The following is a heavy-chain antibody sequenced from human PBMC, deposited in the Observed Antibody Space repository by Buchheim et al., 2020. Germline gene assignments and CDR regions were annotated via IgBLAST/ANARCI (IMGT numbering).Heavy chain of an antibody. CDR1: GFTFSSYG. Sequence: QVQLVESGGGVVQPGRSLRLSCAASGFTFSSYGMHWVRQAPGKGLEWVAVIWYDGSNKYYADSVKGRFTISRDNSKNTLYLQMNSLRAEDTAVYYCAREVAVAGRHYGMDVWGQGTT. CDR2: IWYDGSNK. V-gene: IGHV3-33*01. D-gene: IGHD6-19*01. CDR3: AREVAVAGRHYGMDV. J-gene: IGHJ6*02.